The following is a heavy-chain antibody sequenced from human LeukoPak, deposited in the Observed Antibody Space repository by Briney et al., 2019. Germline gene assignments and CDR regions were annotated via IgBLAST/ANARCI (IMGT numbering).Heavy chain of an antibody. CDR1: GFTFSSYG. CDR2: IWYDGSNK. CDR3: ARTLSGSYYNNAFFDY. J-gene: IGHJ4*02. Sequence: GGSLRLSCAASGFTFSSYGMRLVRQAPGKGLEWVAVIWYDGSNKYYADSVKGRFTISRDNSKNTLYLQMNSLRAEDTAVYYCARTLSGSYYNNAFFDYWGQGTLVTVSS. D-gene: IGHD3-10*01. V-gene: IGHV3-33*01.